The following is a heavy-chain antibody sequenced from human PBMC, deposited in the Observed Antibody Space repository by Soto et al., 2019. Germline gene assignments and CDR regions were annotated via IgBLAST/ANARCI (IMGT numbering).Heavy chain of an antibody. CDR3: ARDQRMAEAHRDYYFYGLDV. V-gene: IGHV1-69*06. Sequence: QVQLVQSGAEVKKPGSSVKVSCKASGGTLSNYATNWVRQAPGQGLEWMGGMNPILGTQRIAQKFQGRVTITADKSTITVYMELSSLRSDDTAVYYCARDQRMAEAHRDYYFYGLDVWGQGTTVTVSS. CDR1: GGTLSNYA. D-gene: IGHD6-19*01. CDR2: MNPILGTQ. J-gene: IGHJ6*02.